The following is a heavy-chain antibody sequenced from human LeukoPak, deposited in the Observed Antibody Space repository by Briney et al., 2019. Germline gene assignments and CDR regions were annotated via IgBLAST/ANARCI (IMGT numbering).Heavy chain of an antibody. Sequence: GRSLRLSCAASGFTFSSYAMHWVRQAPGKGLEWVAVISYDGSNKYYADSVKGRFTISRDNSKNTLYLQMNSLRAEDTAVYYCASVTYSSSLDYFDYWGQGTLVTVSS. CDR2: ISYDGSNK. CDR3: ASVTYSSSLDYFDY. V-gene: IGHV3-30-3*01. D-gene: IGHD6-13*01. J-gene: IGHJ4*02. CDR1: GFTFSSYA.